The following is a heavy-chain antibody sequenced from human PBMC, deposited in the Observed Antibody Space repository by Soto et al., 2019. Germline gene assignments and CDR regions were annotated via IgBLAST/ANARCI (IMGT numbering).Heavy chain of an antibody. CDR1: GYTFTSYG. CDR3: ARAVGTTVTSHAFDI. Sequence: GASVKVSCKASGYTFTSYGISWVRQAPGQGLEWMGWISAYNGNTKYAQKLQGRVTITRDTSTSTAYMELSSLRSEDTAVYYCARAVGTTVTSHAFDIWGQGTMVTVSS. V-gene: IGHV1-18*01. CDR2: ISAYNGNT. D-gene: IGHD4-17*01. J-gene: IGHJ3*02.